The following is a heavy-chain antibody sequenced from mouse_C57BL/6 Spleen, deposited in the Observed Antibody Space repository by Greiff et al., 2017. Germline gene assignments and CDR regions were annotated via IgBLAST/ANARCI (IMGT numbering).Heavy chain of an antibody. V-gene: IGHV1-64*01. J-gene: IGHJ2*01. CDR1: GYTFTSYW. CDR2: IHPNSGST. CDR3: ASHYYGSSYFYYFDY. D-gene: IGHD1-1*01. Sequence: QVQLQQPGAELVKPGASVQLSCKASGYTFTSYWMHWVKQRPGQGLEWIGMIHPNSGSTNYNEKFKSKATLTVDKSSSTAYMQLSSLTSEDSAVYYCASHYYGSSYFYYFDYWGQGTTLTVSS.